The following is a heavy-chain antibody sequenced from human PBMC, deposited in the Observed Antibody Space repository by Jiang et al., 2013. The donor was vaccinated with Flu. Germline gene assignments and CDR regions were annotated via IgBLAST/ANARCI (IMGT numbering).Heavy chain of an antibody. CDR1: GYTFTSYY. V-gene: IGHV1-46*01. CDR2: INPSGGST. D-gene: IGHD3-9*01. J-gene: IGHJ4*02. Sequence: SGAEVKKPGASVKVSCKASGYTFTSYYMHWVRQAPGQGLEWMGIINPSGGSTSYARKFQGRVTMTRDTSTSTVYMELSSLRSEDTAVYYCARAREYVLRYFAQARIFDYWGQGTLVTVSS. CDR3: ARAREYVLRYFAQARIFDY.